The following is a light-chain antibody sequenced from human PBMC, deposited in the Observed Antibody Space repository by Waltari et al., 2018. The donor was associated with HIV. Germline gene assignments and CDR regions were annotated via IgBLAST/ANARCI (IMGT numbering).Light chain of an antibody. Sequence: QSALTQPPSASGSPGQSLTISCTGTSSDVGGYNYVSWYQQHPGKAPKLMIYEVSKRPSGVPDRFAGSKSGNTAPLTVSGLQAEDEADYYCSSYAGSNNLVFGGGTKLTVL. CDR1: SSDVGGYNY. J-gene: IGLJ2*01. CDR2: EVS. V-gene: IGLV2-8*01. CDR3: SSYAGSNNLV.